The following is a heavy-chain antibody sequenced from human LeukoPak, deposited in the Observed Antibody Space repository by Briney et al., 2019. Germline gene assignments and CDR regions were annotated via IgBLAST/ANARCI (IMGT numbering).Heavy chain of an antibody. CDR2: IYSGGST. CDR1: GFTVSSNY. D-gene: IGHD1-1*01. J-gene: IGHJ3*02. Sequence: PGGSLRLSCAASGFTVSSNYMSWVRQAPGKGLEWVSVIYSGGSTYYADSVKGRFTISRDNSKNTLYLQMNSLRAEDTAVYYCATCSTGTTVNAVDIWGQGTMVTVSS. V-gene: IGHV3-53*01. CDR3: ATCSTGTTVNAVDI.